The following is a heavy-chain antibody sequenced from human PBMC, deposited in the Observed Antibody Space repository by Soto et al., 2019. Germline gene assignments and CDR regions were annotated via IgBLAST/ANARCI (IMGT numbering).Heavy chain of an antibody. CDR2: ISSRGGTI. CDR1: GFPFSSYG. V-gene: IGHV3-48*03. Sequence: EVQLVESGGGLVQPGGSLRLSCAVSGFPFSSYGMNWVRQAPGKGLEWVSYISSRGGTISYADSVKGRFTISRDNAKNSLYLQMNSLRAEDTAVYYCARDSDADFWGQGTLVTVSS. CDR3: ARDSDADF. J-gene: IGHJ4*02.